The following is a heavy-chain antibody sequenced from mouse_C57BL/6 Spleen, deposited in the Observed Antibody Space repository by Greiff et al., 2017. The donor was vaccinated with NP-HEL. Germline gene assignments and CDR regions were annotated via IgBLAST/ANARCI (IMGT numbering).Heavy chain of an antibody. CDR3: ARGGTTVVAPPWFAY. Sequence: EVQGVESGGGLVKPGGSLKLSCAASGFTFSDYGMHWVRQAPEKGLEWVAYISSGSSTIYYADTVKGRFTISRDNAKNTLFLQMTSLRSEDTAMDYCARGGTTVVAPPWFAYWGQGTLVTVSA. V-gene: IGHV5-17*01. D-gene: IGHD1-1*01. CDR2: ISSGSSTI. CDR1: GFTFSDYG. J-gene: IGHJ3*01.